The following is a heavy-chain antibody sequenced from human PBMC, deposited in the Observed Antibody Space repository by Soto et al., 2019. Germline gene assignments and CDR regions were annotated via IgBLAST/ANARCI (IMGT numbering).Heavy chain of an antibody. J-gene: IGHJ4*02. D-gene: IGHD1-26*01. V-gene: IGHV4-59*01. CDR2: IYYSGST. CDR3: AAYVVGATGEDYFDY. Sequence: SETLSLTCTVSGGSISSYYWSWIRQPPGKGLEWIGYIYYSGSTNYNPSLKSRVTISVDTSKNQFSLELSSVTAADTAVYYCAAYVVGATGEDYFDYWGQGTLVTVSS. CDR1: GGSISSYY.